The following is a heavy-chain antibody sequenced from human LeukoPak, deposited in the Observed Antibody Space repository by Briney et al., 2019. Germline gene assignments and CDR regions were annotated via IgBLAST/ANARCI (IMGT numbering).Heavy chain of an antibody. Sequence: SETLSLTCTVSGGSSSSGDYYWSWIRQPPGKGLEWIGYIYYSGTTYYNPSLKSRVTISIDTSKNQFSLKLSSVTAADTAVYYCARWLTPERFDYWGQGTLVTVSS. CDR3: ARWLTPERFDY. D-gene: IGHD4-23*01. CDR2: IYYSGTT. CDR1: GGSSSSGDYY. J-gene: IGHJ4*02. V-gene: IGHV4-30-4*08.